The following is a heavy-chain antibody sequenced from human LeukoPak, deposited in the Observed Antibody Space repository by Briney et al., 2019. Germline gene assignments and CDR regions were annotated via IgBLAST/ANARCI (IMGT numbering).Heavy chain of an antibody. V-gene: IGHV3-74*01. CDR3: ARGVGGDSDY. Sequence: GSLRLSCAASGFTFGSSSMHWVRQAPGKGLVWVSRTNSDGTITAYADSVKGRFTISRDNAKNTVYLQMNSLRAEDTAVYDCARGVGGDSDYWGQGTLVTVSS. CDR2: TNSDGTIT. J-gene: IGHJ4*02. CDR1: GFTFGSSS. D-gene: IGHD2-21*02.